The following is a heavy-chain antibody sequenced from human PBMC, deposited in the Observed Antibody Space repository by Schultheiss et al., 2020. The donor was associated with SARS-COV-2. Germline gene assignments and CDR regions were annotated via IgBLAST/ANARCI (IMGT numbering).Heavy chain of an antibody. V-gene: IGHV4-38-2*02. D-gene: IGHD6-13*01. J-gene: IGHJ3*02. CDR1: GYSISSGYY. CDR3: AREAGYSRGAFDI. Sequence: SETLSLTCAVSGYSISSGYYWGWIRQPPGKGLEWIGEINHSGSTNYNPSLKSRVTISVDTSKNQFSLQLSSVTAADTAVYYCAREAGYSRGAFDIWGQGTMVTVSS. CDR2: INHSGST.